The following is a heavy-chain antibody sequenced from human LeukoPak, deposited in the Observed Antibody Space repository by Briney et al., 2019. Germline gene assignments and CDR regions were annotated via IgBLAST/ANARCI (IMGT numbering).Heavy chain of an antibody. Sequence: GGSLRLSCAASGFTFISCGMSWVRQAPGKGLEWVSAISGSGDRTYYADSVKGRFTVSRDISKNTLFLQLNSLRAEDTAVHYCAKLFRGVLVPYFDSWGQGTLVTVSS. J-gene: IGHJ4*02. D-gene: IGHD3-16*02. CDR1: GFTFISCG. V-gene: IGHV3-23*01. CDR2: ISGSGDRT. CDR3: AKLFRGVLVPYFDS.